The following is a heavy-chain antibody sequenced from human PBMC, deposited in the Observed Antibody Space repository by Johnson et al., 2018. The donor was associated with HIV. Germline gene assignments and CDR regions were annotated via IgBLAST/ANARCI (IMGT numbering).Heavy chain of an antibody. J-gene: IGHJ3*02. D-gene: IGHD4/OR15-4a*01. CDR1: GFTFNSYA. Sequence: VLLVESGGGVVQPGRSLRLSCAASGFTFNSYAMHWVCQAPGKGLEWVAVISYDGSNQYYADSVKGRFTISRDNSKNTLYLQMNSLRTEDTAVYYCAARGLWTYDAFDIWGQGTMVTVSS. V-gene: IGHV3-30-3*01. CDR3: AARGLWTYDAFDI. CDR2: ISYDGSNQ.